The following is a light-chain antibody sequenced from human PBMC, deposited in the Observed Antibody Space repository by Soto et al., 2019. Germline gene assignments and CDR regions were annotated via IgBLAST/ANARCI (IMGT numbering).Light chain of an antibody. V-gene: IGKV3-11*01. CDR1: ESVSTY. J-gene: IGKJ4*01. CDR2: DAS. Sequence: EIVLTQSPATLSLSPGERATLSCRASESVSTYLAWYQQKPGQAPRLLMYDASNRVAGIPGRFSGSGSGTDFTLTISGREPEDFAVYYCQQRSNWPLTFGGGTKVDIK. CDR3: QQRSNWPLT.